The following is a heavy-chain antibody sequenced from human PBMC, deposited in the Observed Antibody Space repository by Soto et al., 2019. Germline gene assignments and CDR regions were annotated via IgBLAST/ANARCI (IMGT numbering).Heavy chain of an antibody. CDR2: ISSSGSTI. CDR1: GFTFSSYE. CDR3: AREGGGHDFDY. J-gene: IGHJ4*02. D-gene: IGHD5-12*01. V-gene: IGHV3-48*03. Sequence: EVQLVESGGGLVQPGGSLRLSCAASGFTFSSYEMNWVRQAPGKGLEWVSYISSSGSTIYYADSVKGRFTISRYNANNSLYLQMNSLRAEDTAVYYCAREGGGHDFDYWGKGTLVTVSS.